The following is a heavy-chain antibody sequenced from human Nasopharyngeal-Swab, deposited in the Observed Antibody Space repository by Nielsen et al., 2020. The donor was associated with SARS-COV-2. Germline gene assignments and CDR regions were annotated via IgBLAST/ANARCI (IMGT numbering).Heavy chain of an antibody. CDR2: MNPNSGNT. CDR1: GHTFTSYD. J-gene: IGHJ6*02. D-gene: IGHD6-13*01. V-gene: IGHV1-8*01. Sequence: GSVKVSCKASGHTFTSYDINWVRQATGQGLEWMGWMNPNSGNTGYAQKFQGRVTMTRNTSISTAYMELSSLRSEDTAVYYCARDREPGIAYYYGMDVWGQGTTVTVSS. CDR3: ARDREPGIAYYYGMDV.